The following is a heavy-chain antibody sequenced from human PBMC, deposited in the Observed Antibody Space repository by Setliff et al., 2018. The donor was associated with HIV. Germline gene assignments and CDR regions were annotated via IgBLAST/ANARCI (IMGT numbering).Heavy chain of an antibody. V-gene: IGHV4-34*01. CDR3: ARGLSCASTWCYTYYYYYYGLDV. Sequence: KASETLSLTCAVYGGSFSTYYWSWIRQSPGKGLECIGKISHSGSATYSASLKSRLSMSVDRSKKQFSLRLTSVTAADTAVYYCARGLSCASTWCYTYYYYYYGLDVWGQGTTVTVSS. D-gene: IGHD3-16*01. CDR2: ISHSGSA. J-gene: IGHJ6*02. CDR1: GGSFSTYY.